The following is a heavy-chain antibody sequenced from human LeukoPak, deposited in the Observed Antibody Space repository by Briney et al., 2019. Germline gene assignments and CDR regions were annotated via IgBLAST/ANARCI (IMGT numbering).Heavy chain of an antibody. Sequence: PSETLSLTCTVSGGSISSYYWSWIRQPPGKGLEWIGYIYDSGSTNYNPSLKTRATVSVDTSKNRFSLKLISVTAADTAVYYCTAERAGTIVDYWGQGTLVTVSS. J-gene: IGHJ4*02. CDR2: IYDSGST. D-gene: IGHD1-1*01. V-gene: IGHV4-59*12. CDR1: GGSISSYY. CDR3: TAERAGTIVDY.